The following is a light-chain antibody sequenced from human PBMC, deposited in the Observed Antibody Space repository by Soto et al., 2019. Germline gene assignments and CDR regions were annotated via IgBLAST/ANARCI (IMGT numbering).Light chain of an antibody. J-gene: IGKJ1*01. CDR1: QTISSW. V-gene: IGKV1-5*03. CDR2: KAS. Sequence: DIQMTQSPSTLSGSVGDRVTITFRASQTISSWLAWYQQKPGKAPKLLIYKASSLESGVPSRFSGSGSGTEFTLTISSLQPDDFATYYCQQYNSYSGTFGQGTKVDI. CDR3: QQYNSYSGT.